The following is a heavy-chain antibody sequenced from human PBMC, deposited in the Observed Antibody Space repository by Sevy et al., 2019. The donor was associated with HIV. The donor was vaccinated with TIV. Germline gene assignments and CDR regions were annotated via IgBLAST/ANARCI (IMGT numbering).Heavy chain of an antibody. CDR3: ARAQQVTMLVVIGGLYFDL. V-gene: IGHV3-7*01. CDR1: GFTFSSNW. Sequence: GGSLRLSCAASGFTFSSNWMTWVRQAPGKGLEWVANVKQDMSEKYYADPVKGRFTISRDNAKNLLFLQMNSLRDEDTAVYYWARAQQVTMLVVIGGLYFDLWGQGTLVTVSS. J-gene: IGHJ4*02. CDR2: VKQDMSEK. D-gene: IGHD3-3*01.